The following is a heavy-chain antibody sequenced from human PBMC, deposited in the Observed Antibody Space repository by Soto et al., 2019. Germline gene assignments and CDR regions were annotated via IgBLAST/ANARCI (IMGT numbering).Heavy chain of an antibody. V-gene: IGHV3-53*01. J-gene: IGHJ4*02. Sequence: GGSLRLSCAASGFTVSSNYMSWVRQAPGKGLEWVSVIYSGGSTYYADSVKGRFTISRDNSKNTLYLQMNSLRAEDTAVYYCARDYYDSSGSFDYWGQGTLVTVSS. CDR3: ARDYYDSSGSFDY. D-gene: IGHD3-22*01. CDR2: IYSGGST. CDR1: GFTVSSNY.